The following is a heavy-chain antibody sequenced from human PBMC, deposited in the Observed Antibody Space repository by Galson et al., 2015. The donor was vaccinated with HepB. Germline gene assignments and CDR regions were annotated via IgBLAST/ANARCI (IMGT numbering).Heavy chain of an antibody. CDR2: ISYDGSNK. CDR1: GFTFSSYG. V-gene: IGHV3-30*18. Sequence: SLRLSCAASGFTFSSYGMHWVRQAPGKGLEWVAVISYDGSNKYYADSVKGRFTISRDNSKNTLYLQMNSLRAEDTAVYYCAKPGGYCSSTSCILYYYYGMDVWGQGTTVTVSS. CDR3: AKPGGYCSSTSCILYYYYGMDV. J-gene: IGHJ6*02. D-gene: IGHD2-2*01.